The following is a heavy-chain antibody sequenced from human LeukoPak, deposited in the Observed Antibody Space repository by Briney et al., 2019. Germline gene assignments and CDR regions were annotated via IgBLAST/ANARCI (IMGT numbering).Heavy chain of an antibody. J-gene: IGHJ4*02. CDR3: ARGPGTRWGIDY. V-gene: IGHV1-46*01. CDR2: INPSGGSR. Sequence: GASVKVSCKASGYTFTSYYMHWVRQPPGQGLEWMGIINPSGGSRSYVQKIQGRVNMTRDMSTSTVYMELSSLRSEETAGYYCARGPGTRWGIDYWGQGTLVTVSS. CDR1: GYTFTSYY. D-gene: IGHD3-16*01.